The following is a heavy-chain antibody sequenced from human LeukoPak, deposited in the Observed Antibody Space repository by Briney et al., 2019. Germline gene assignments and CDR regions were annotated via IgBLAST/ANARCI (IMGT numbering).Heavy chain of an antibody. CDR2: IYHSGST. J-gene: IGHJ6*03. Sequence: SETLSLTCAVSGYSISSGYYWGWIRQPPGKGPEWIRSIYHSGSTYYNPSLKSRVTISVDTSKNQLSLKLSSVTAADTAVYYCASTDYSNYDYYYYYMDVWGKGTTVTVSS. CDR3: ASTDYSNYDYYYYYMDV. D-gene: IGHD4-11*01. V-gene: IGHV4-38-2*01. CDR1: GYSISSGYY.